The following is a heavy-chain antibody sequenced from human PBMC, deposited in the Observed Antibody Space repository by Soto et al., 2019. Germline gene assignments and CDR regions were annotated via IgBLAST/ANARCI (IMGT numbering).Heavy chain of an antibody. CDR2: IFYRGGT. CDR3: ARRGGGDYLFDS. Sequence: QLLLQESGPGLVKPSETLSLTCTVSGDSISTSNYYWGWIRQPPGEGLEWIGHIFYRGGTYYNPSLKSRVTISVDTSKNQFSLKLNSITAADTAVYFCARRGGGDYLFDSWGQGMLVTVSS. D-gene: IGHD4-17*01. CDR1: GDSISTSNYY. J-gene: IGHJ4*02. V-gene: IGHV4-39*01.